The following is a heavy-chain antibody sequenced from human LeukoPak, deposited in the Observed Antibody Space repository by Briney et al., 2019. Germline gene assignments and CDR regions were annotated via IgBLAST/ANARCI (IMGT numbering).Heavy chain of an antibody. V-gene: IGHV3-15*01. CDR1: GFTFSNAW. D-gene: IGHD5-24*01. Sequence: GGSLRLSCAASGFTFSNAWMSWVRQPPGKGLEWVGRIKSKTDGGTADYAAPVKGRFTISRDDSQNTLYLQMNSLRAEDTAVYYCARDDVEMATIRKYFDYWGQGTLVTVSS. CDR3: ARDDVEMATIRKYFDY. J-gene: IGHJ4*02. CDR2: IKSKTDGGTA.